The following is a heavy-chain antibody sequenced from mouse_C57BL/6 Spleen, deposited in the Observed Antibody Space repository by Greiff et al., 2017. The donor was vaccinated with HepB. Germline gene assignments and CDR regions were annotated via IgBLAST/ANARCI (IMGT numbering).Heavy chain of an antibody. D-gene: IGHD1-1*01. Sequence: EVQLQQSGPELVKPGASVKISCKASGYSFTDYNMNWVKQSNGKSLEWIGVINPNYGTTSYNQKFKGKATLTVDQSYSTAYMQLNSLTSEDSAVYYCARGGFITTVVATKDYFDYWGQGTTLTVSS. V-gene: IGHV1-39*01. CDR2: INPNYGTT. CDR3: ARGGFITTVVATKDYFDY. CDR1: GYSFTDYN. J-gene: IGHJ2*01.